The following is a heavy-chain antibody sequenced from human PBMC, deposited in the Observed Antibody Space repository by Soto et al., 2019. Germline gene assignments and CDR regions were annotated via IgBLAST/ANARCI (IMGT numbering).Heavy chain of an antibody. CDR3: AREGGFDWFYP. J-gene: IGHJ5*02. CDR1: GFTFSDYE. V-gene: IGHV3-48*03. Sequence: EVHLVESGGGLVQPGGSLRLSCAASGFTFSDYEMNWVRQAPGKGLEWVSYISLSGTTIHYADSVKGLFTISRDNAKNSVYLQMNSLRVEDTAIYYCAREGGFDWFYPWGQGTLVTVSS. CDR2: ISLSGTTI.